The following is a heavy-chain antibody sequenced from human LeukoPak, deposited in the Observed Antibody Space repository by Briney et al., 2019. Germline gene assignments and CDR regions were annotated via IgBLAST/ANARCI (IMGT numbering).Heavy chain of an antibody. CDR1: GFTFSIYN. CDR3: ARDRYYYDSSGYYFIHYFDY. J-gene: IGHJ4*02. V-gene: IGHV3-48*01. Sequence: GGSLRLSCAASGFTFSIYNMNWVRQAPGKGLEWVSYISSSSSTIYYADSVKGRFTISRDNAKNSLYLQMNSLRAEDTAVYYCARDRYYYDSSGYYFIHYFDYWGRGALVTVSS. CDR2: ISSSSSTI. D-gene: IGHD3-22*01.